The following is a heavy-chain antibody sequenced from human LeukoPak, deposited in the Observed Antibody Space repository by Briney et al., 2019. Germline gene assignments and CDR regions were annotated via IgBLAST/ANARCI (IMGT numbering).Heavy chain of an antibody. V-gene: IGHV3-23*01. CDR3: ANRPSTAVAATRFDH. D-gene: IGHD6-19*01. J-gene: IGHJ4*02. CDR2: ISGGGSNT. Sequence: PGGSLRLSCAASGFTFSSYAMSWVRQAPGKGLEWVSTISGGGSNTYYAASVKGRFTISRDNSMNTLYLQMNSLRAEDTAVYFCANRPSTAVAATRFDHWGQGTLVTVSS. CDR1: GFTFSSYA.